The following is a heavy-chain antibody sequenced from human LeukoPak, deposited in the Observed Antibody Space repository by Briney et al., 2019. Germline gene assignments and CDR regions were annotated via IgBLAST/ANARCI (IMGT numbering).Heavy chain of an antibody. CDR2: IYYSGST. CDR3: ARSRILRYDSSGYYPDAFDI. J-gene: IGHJ3*02. D-gene: IGHD3-22*01. CDR1: GGSISSYY. Sequence: SETLSLTCTVSGGSISSYYWSWIRQPPGKGLEWLGYIYYSGSTNYNPSLKSRVTISVDTSKNQFSLKLSSVTAADTAVYYCARSRILRYDSSGYYPDAFDIWGQGTMVTVSS. V-gene: IGHV4-59*01.